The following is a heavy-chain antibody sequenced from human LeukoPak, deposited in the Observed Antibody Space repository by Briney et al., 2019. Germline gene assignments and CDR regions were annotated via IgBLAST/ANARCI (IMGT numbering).Heavy chain of an antibody. J-gene: IGHJ4*02. V-gene: IGHV4-4*09. CDR2: IYTSGST. Sequence: SETLSLTCTVPGGSISSYYWSWIRQPPGKGLEWIGYIYTSGSTNYNPSLKSRVTISVDTSKNQFSLKLSSVTAADTAVYYCARHQYSSSWYDYWGQGTLVTVSS. D-gene: IGHD6-13*01. CDR1: GGSISSYY. CDR3: ARHQYSSSWYDY.